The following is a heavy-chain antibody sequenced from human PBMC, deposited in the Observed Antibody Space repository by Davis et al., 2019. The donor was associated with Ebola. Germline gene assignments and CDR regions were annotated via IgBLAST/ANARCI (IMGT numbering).Heavy chain of an antibody. D-gene: IGHD3-22*01. V-gene: IGHV3-30-3*01. CDR2: ISYDGSNK. Sequence: GESLKISCAASGFTFSSYAMHWVRQAPGKGLEWVAVISYDGSNKYYADSVKGRFTISRDNSKNTLYLQMGSLRTEDTSVYYCSRSGDSSGYFPHYWGQGTLVIVSS. J-gene: IGHJ4*02. CDR3: SRSGDSSGYFPHY. CDR1: GFTFSSYA.